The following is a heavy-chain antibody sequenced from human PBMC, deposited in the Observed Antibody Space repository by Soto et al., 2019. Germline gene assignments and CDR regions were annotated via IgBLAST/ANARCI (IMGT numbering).Heavy chain of an antibody. Sequence: QAQLHESGPGLVKPSETLSLSCTVSGDSVNSNYWSWIRQSPGKGLEWIGYIDHRGTTNYNPSLKSRVTISSDTPKNQFSLRLSSVTAVDTAVYYCATGGGWLPDTWGQGTLVTVSS. CDR1: GDSVNSNY. CDR2: IDHRGTT. D-gene: IGHD5-12*01. V-gene: IGHV4-59*02. J-gene: IGHJ4*02. CDR3: ATGGGWLPDT.